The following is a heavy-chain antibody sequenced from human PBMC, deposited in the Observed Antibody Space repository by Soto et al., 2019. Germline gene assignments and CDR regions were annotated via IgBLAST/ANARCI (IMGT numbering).Heavy chain of an antibody. CDR1: GFTVSSNY. CDR3: ARGFRTVSFDY. J-gene: IGHJ4*02. V-gene: IGHV3-53*01. CDR2: IYSGGST. Sequence: PGGSLRLSCAASGFTVSSNYMSWVRQAPGKGLEWVSVIYSGGSTYYADSVKGRFTISRDNSKNTLYLQMNSLRAEDTAVYYCARGFRTVSFDYWGQGTLVTVSS. D-gene: IGHD3-10*01.